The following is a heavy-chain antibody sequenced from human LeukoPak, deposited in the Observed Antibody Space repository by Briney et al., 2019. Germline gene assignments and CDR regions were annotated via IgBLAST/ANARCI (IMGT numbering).Heavy chain of an antibody. Sequence: ASVKVSCKASGYTFTGYYMHWVRQAPGQGLEWMGWISAYNGNTNYAQKLQGRVTMTTDTSTNTAYMELRSLRSDDTAVYYCAREVRGEAHLDYWGQGTLVTVSS. D-gene: IGHD4-23*01. V-gene: IGHV1-18*04. J-gene: IGHJ4*02. CDR3: AREVRGEAHLDY. CDR1: GYTFTGYY. CDR2: ISAYNGNT.